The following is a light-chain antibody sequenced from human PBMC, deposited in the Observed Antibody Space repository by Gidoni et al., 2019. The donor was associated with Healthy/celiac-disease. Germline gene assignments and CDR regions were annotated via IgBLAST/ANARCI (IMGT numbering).Light chain of an antibody. V-gene: IGKV3-20*01. J-gene: IGKJ1*01. CDR2: GAS. Sequence: IVLTQSPGILSLSPGERATLSCRARQNVSSSYLAWYQQKPGQAPRLLIYGASSRATGIPDRFSGSGSGTDFTLTISRLEPEDFAVYYCQQYGSSPGTFGQGTKVEIK. CDR1: QNVSSSY. CDR3: QQYGSSPGT.